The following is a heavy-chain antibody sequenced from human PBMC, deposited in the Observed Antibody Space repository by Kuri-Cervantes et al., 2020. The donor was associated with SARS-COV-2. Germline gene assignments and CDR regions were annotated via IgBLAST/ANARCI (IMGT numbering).Heavy chain of an antibody. CDR1: GYTFTSYG. CDR2: ISAYNGNT. J-gene: IGHJ5*02. CDR3: ARAFSNYVDWFDP. Sequence: ASVKVSCKASGYTFTSYGISWVRQAPGQGLEWMGWISAYNGNTNYAQKFQGRVTITRNTSMSTAYMELSSLRSEDTAVYYCARAFSNYVDWFDPWGQGTLVTVSS. V-gene: IGHV1-18*01. D-gene: IGHD4-11*01.